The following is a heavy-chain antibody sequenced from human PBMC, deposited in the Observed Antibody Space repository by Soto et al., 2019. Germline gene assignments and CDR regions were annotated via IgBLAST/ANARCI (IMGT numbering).Heavy chain of an antibody. D-gene: IGHD2-15*01. V-gene: IGHV3-66*04. CDR3: ASQYCSGGSCYSGVIDY. CDR1: GFTVSSNY. Sequence: GGSLRLSCAASGFTVSSNYMSWVRQAPGRGLEWVSVIYSGGSTYYADSVKGRFTISRDNSKNTLYLQMNSLRAEDTAVYYCASQYCSGGSCYSGVIDYWGQGTLVTVSS. CDR2: IYSGGST. J-gene: IGHJ4*02.